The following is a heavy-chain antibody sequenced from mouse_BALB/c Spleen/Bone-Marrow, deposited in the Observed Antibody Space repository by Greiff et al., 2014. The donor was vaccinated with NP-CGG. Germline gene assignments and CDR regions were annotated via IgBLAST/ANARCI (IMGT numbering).Heavy chain of an antibody. V-gene: IGHV5-9-2*01. CDR1: GFTFSNYG. D-gene: IGHD2-4*01. CDR3: ARHAYYDQTEVSFVY. J-gene: IGHJ3*01. CDR2: ISGGGSYT. Sequence: EVQRVESGGGLVKSGGSLKLSCAASGFTFSNYGMSWVCQTPEKRLEWVATISGGGSYTFYSDSVKGRFTISRDNAKNNLYLQLSSLRSEDTALYYCARHAYYDQTEVSFVYWGQGTLVTVSA.